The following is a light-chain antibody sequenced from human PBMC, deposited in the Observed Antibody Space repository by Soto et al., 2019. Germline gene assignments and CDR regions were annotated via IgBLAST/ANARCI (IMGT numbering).Light chain of an antibody. CDR1: NIGSKS. CDR2: YDS. V-gene: IGLV3-21*04. J-gene: IGLJ2*01. CDR3: QVWDSSSDHLV. Sequence: SYELTQPPPVSVAPGKTARITCGGNNIGSKSVHWYQQKPGQAPVLVIYYDSDRPSGIPERFSGSNSGNTATLTISRVEAGDEADYYCQVWDSSSDHLVFGGGTKLTVL.